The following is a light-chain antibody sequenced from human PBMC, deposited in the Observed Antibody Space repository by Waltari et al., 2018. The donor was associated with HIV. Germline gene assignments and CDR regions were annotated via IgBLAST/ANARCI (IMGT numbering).Light chain of an antibody. CDR1: NIGTKS. CDR2: DDS. CDR3: QVWDSSSAHVV. J-gene: IGLJ2*01. V-gene: IGLV3-21*02. Sequence: SSVLTQPPSVSVAPGQTARITCGGNNIGTKSVHWYQQKPVQAPVLVVYDDSDRPSGIPERFSGSNSGNTATLTINRVEAGDEADYYCQVWDSSSAHVVCGGGTKLTVL.